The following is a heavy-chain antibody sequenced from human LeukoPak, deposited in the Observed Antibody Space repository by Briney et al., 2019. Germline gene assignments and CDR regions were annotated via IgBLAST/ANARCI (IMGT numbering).Heavy chain of an antibody. J-gene: IGHJ4*02. Sequence: PGGYLRLSCAASGFTFSSYGMGWGRQPPGKGLEWVANIKHDGSEKYYVDSVKGRFTISRDNAKNSLYLQMNSLRAEDTAVYYCARVGTAEGTLEDYWGQGTLVTVSS. CDR3: ARVGTAEGTLEDY. D-gene: IGHD6-13*01. V-gene: IGHV3-7*01. CDR1: GFTFSSYG. CDR2: IKHDGSEK.